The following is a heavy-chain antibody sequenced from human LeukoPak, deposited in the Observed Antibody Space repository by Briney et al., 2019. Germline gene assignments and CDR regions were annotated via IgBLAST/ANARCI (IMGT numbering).Heavy chain of an antibody. J-gene: IGHJ6*03. CDR1: GGSISSYF. Sequence: PSETLSLTCTVSGGSISSYFWNWIRQPPGKGLEWIGYIYHTGSTNYNPSLKSRVTISVDTSKTRFSLRLSSVTAADTAVYYCARGLYCSSTSCEPATYYYYYMDVWGKGTTVTVSS. CDR2: IYHTGST. CDR3: ARGLYCSSTSCEPATYYYYYMDV. V-gene: IGHV4-59*01. D-gene: IGHD2-2*01.